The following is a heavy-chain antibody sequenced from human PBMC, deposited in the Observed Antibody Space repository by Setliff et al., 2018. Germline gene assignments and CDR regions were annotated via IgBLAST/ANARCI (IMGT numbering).Heavy chain of an antibody. CDR2: IRQDGTNK. D-gene: IGHD1-1*01. Sequence: GSLRLSCVASGFTISNYWMAWVRQAPGKGLEWVADIRQDGTNKYYMDSVEGRFTISRDNSKNSVYLQMNSLRAEDTAEYYCTKDSNGEFADYWGQGTLVTVSS. V-gene: IGHV3-7*03. J-gene: IGHJ4*02. CDR3: TKDSNGEFADY. CDR1: GFTISNYW.